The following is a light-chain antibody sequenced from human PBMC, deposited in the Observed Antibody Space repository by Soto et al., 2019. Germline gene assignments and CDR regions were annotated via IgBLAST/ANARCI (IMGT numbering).Light chain of an antibody. J-gene: IGLJ2*01. Sequence: QSALTQPASVSGSAGQSITISCSGTSRDVGSYNLVSWYQQHPGKAPKLIIYEVRNRPSGISTRFSGSRSGNTASLTISGLQAEDEGDYYCSSYAASSTLVFGGGTKVTVL. V-gene: IGLV2-23*02. CDR3: SSYAASSTLV. CDR1: SRDVGSYNL. CDR2: EVR.